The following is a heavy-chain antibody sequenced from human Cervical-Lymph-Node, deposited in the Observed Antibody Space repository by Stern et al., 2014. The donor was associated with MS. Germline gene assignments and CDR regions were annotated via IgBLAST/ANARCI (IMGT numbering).Heavy chain of an antibody. D-gene: IGHD1-26*01. CDR2: IYPGESDT. CDR1: GYSFTLYW. J-gene: IGHJ4*02. V-gene: IGHV5-51*01. CDR3: AALVRGSYFY. Sequence: EVQLVQSGAEMKKPGESLKISCKGSGYSFTLYWIGWVRQMPGKGLEWMGIIYPGESDTRYSPSFQGKVAISADKSISSAFLQWSSLKASDTAMYYCAALVRGSYFYWGQGTLVTVSS.